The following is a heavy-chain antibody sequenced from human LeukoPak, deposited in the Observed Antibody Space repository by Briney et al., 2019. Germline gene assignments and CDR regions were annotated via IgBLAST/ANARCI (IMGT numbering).Heavy chain of an antibody. CDR3: ARGYSSSWYYKGGFDP. CDR1: GFTSRSYA. Sequence: GRSLRLSCAASGFTSRSYAMHWARQAPGKGLEWVAAILFHGNTDYYADSVKGRFTISRDNAKNSLYLQMNSLRAEDTAVYYCARGYSSSWYYKGGFDPWGQGTLVTVSS. J-gene: IGHJ5*02. CDR2: ILFHGNTD. V-gene: IGHV3-30*07. D-gene: IGHD6-13*01.